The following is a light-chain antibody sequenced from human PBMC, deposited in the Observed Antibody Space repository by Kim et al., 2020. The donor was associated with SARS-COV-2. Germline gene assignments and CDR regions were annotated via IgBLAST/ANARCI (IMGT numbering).Light chain of an antibody. V-gene: IGKV1-39*01. J-gene: IGKJ1*01. Sequence: TVGDRVTITCRASQSISSYLNWYQQKPGKAPKLLIYAASSLQSGVPSRFSGSGSGTDFTLTISSLQPEDFATYYCQQSYSTPPWTFGQGTKVDIK. CDR1: QSISSY. CDR2: AAS. CDR3: QQSYSTPPWT.